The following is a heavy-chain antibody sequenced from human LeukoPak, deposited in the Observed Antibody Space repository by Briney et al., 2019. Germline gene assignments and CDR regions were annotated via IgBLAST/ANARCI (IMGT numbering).Heavy chain of an antibody. CDR3: ARRPGGYYDSSGYYPHDAFDI. D-gene: IGHD3-22*01. V-gene: IGHV4-59*08. CDR1: GGSISGYY. J-gene: IGHJ3*02. CDR2: IYYTGIT. Sequence: SETLSLTCTVSGGSISGYYWSWIRQPPGKGLEWIGYIYYTGITNYNPSLKSRVTISVDTSKNQFSLKLSSVTAADTAVYYCARRPGGYYDSSGYYPHDAFDIWGQGTMVTVSS.